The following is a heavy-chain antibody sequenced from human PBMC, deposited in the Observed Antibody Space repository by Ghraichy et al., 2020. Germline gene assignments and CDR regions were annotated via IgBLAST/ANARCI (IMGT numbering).Heavy chain of an antibody. V-gene: IGHV1-2*04. CDR1: GYTFTGYY. CDR3: ARVTHEAHNWNTAGYAFDI. Sequence: ASVKVSCKASGYTFTGYYMHWVRQAPGQWLEWMGWINPNSGGTNYAQKFQGWVTMTRDTSISTAYMELSRLRSDDTAVYYCARVTHEAHNWNTAGYAFDIWCQGTMVTVSA. D-gene: IGHD1/OR15-1a*01. J-gene: IGHJ3*02. CDR2: INPNSGGT.